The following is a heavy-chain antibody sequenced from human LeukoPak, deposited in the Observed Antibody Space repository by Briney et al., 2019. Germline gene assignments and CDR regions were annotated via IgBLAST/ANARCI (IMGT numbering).Heavy chain of an antibody. J-gene: IGHJ5*02. D-gene: IGHD2-15*01. CDR1: GGSISSGDYY. Sequence: SETLSLTCTVSGGSISSGDYYWSWIRQPPGKGLEWIGYIYYSGGTYYNPSLKSRVTISVDTSKNQFSLKLSSVTAADTAVYYCASRAANNWFDPWGQGTLVTVSS. CDR3: ASRAANNWFDP. V-gene: IGHV4-30-4*01. CDR2: IYYSGGT.